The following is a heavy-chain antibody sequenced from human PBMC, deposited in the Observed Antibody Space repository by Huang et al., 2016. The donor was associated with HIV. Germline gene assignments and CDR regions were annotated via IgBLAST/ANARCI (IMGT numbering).Heavy chain of an antibody. Sequence: QVQLVESGGGVVQPGTSLRLSCAASGFIFSNFGMHWVLQAPGKGLEWVAVISYDGRSDRYSDSVKGLLTISRDNDKNTLSLEMNRLRHDDTAVYYCAKESRWFSDFDQWGQGTLVTVSS. CDR1: GFIFSNFG. CDR3: AKESRWFSDFDQ. D-gene: IGHD2-15*01. V-gene: IGHV3-30*18. J-gene: IGHJ5*02. CDR2: ISYDGRSD.